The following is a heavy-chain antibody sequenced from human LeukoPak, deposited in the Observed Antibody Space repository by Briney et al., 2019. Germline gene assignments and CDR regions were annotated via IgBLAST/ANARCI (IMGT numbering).Heavy chain of an antibody. J-gene: IGHJ4*02. D-gene: IGHD2-15*01. Sequence: AGSLRLSCAASGFSFSSYEMCCVSQAPGEGREWGASRMKDGSEKYDVDSVKSRFTISRDNAKNSLYLQMNSLRVEDTAVYYCAKGYCSGGSCSRGYWGQGTLVTVSS. V-gene: IGHV3-7*01. CDR3: AKGYCSGGSCSRGY. CDR2: RMKDGSEK. CDR1: GFSFSSYE.